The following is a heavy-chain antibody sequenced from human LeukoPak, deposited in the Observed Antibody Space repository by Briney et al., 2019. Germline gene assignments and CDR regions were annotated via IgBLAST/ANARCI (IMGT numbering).Heavy chain of an antibody. Sequence: AGSLRLSCASSGFTFSDYYMSWVRQAPGKGPALVSYISGSSTYTKYVDSVKGRFTISRDNAKNSLFLQMNSLRAEDTAVYYCARAGGGSASYFAYWGQGALVTVSS. CDR2: ISGSSTYT. J-gene: IGHJ4*02. D-gene: IGHD6-19*01. CDR3: ARAGGGSASYFAY. CDR1: GFTFSDYY. V-gene: IGHV3-11*05.